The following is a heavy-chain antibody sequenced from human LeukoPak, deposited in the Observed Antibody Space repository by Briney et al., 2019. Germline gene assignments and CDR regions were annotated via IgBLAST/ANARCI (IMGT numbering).Heavy chain of an antibody. J-gene: IGHJ4*02. CDR2: IHTSGST. Sequence: SETLSLTCSVSGGSIISYYWSWIRQPAGKGLEWIGRIHTSGSTNYSPSLKSRVTMSVDTSKNQFSLKLSSVTAADTAVYYCARVVVAATSYFDYWGQGTLVTVSS. V-gene: IGHV4-4*07. CDR1: GGSIISYY. CDR3: ARVVVAATSYFDY. D-gene: IGHD2-15*01.